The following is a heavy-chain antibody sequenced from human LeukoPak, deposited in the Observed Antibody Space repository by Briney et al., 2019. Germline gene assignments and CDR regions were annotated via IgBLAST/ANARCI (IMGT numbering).Heavy chain of an antibody. CDR1: GFTFSSYW. Sequence: PGGSLRLSCAASGFTFSSYWMSWVRQAPGKGLEWVANIKQDGSEKYYVDSVKGRFTISRDNTKNSLYLQMNSLRAEDTAVYYCAGRCGGDCSPTAFDIWGQGTMVTVSS. D-gene: IGHD2-21*02. CDR2: IKQDGSEK. CDR3: AGRCGGDCSPTAFDI. J-gene: IGHJ3*02. V-gene: IGHV3-7*01.